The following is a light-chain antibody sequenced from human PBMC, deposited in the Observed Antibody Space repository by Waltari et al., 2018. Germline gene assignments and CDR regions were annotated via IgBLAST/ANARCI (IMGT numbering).Light chain of an antibody. CDR1: QSVSTY. CDR3: QQYGSAPFS. V-gene: IGKV3-20*01. Sequence: EIVLTQSPGPLSLSPGERATLSCRASQSVSTYLAWYQQKPGQAPRLLIYGVSRRATGIPDRLSGSGSGTDFTLTISRLEPEDVAVYFCQQYGSAPFSFGQGTKLEIK. CDR2: GVS. J-gene: IGKJ2*01.